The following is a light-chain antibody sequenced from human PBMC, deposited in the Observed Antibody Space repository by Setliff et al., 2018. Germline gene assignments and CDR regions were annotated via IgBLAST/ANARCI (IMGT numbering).Light chain of an antibody. J-gene: IGLJ1*01. CDR2: DVS. Sequence: QSALTQPASVSGSPGQSITISCTGTSSDVGGYNSVSWYQQHPGKAPKLMIYDVSNRPSGVSNRFSGSKSGNTASLTISGLQAEDEADYYRSSYTSSSIFYVFGTGTKGTVL. CDR1: SSDVGGYNS. V-gene: IGLV2-14*03. CDR3: SSYTSSSIFYV.